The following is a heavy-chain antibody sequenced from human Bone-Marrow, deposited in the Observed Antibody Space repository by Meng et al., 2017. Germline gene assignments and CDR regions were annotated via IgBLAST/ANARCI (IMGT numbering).Heavy chain of an antibody. J-gene: IGHJ4*02. CDR1: GFTFSSDA. D-gene: IGHD6-19*01. CDR3: ARAHHPPDSSGWRYYVDY. Sequence: WGSLRLSCAASGFTFSSDAMHWVRQAPGKGLEGVAGISYDGSNKYYADSVKGRFTISRDNSKNTLYLQMNSLRAEDTAVYYCARAHHPPDSSGWRYYVDYWGQGTLVTVSS. CDR2: ISYDGSNK. V-gene: IGHV3-30*04.